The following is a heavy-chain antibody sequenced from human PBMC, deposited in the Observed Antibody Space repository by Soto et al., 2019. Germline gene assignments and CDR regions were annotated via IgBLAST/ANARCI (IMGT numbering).Heavy chain of an antibody. V-gene: IGHV4-59*01. D-gene: IGHD3-22*01. CDR1: GGSISIYY. CDR3: ARDDYDSSGYYSKDAFDI. CDR2: IYYSGST. Sequence: PSETLSLTCTVSGGSISIYYWSWIRHPPGKGLEWIGYIYYSGSTNYNPSLKSRVTISVDTSKNQFSLKLSSVTAADTAVYYCARDDYDSSGYYSKDAFDIWGQGTMVTVSS. J-gene: IGHJ3*02.